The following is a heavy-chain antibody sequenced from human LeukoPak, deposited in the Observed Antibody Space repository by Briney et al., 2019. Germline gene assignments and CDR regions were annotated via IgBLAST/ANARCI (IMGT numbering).Heavy chain of an antibody. Sequence: GGSLRLSCAASGFTFSDYYMSWIRQAPGKGLEWVSYISSSGSTIYYADSVKGRLTISRDNAKNSLYLQMNSLRAEDTAVYYCASLLYYDILTGYLDYWGQGTLVTVSS. J-gene: IGHJ4*02. CDR3: ASLLYYDILTGYLDY. V-gene: IGHV3-11*04. CDR1: GFTFSDYY. CDR2: ISSSGSTI. D-gene: IGHD3-9*01.